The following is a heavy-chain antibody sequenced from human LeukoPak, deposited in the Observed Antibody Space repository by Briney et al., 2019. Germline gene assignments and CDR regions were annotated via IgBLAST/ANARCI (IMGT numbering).Heavy chain of an antibody. CDR3: ARGGYSSSWYRANHYYYMDV. CDR1: GDSFSSNSAA. V-gene: IGHV6-1*01. D-gene: IGHD6-13*01. Sequence: SQTLSLTCAISGDSFSSNSAAWHWIRQSPSRGLEWLGRTYYRSKWYNDYAVSVKSRITINPDTSKNQFSLQLNSVTPEDTAVYYCARGGYSSSWYRANHYYYMDVWGKGTTVTVSS. CDR2: TYYRSKWYN. J-gene: IGHJ6*03.